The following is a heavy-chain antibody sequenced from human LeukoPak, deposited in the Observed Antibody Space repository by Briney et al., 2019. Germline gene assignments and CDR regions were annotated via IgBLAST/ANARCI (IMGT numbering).Heavy chain of an antibody. CDR1: GFIFSDYF. CDR2: ISTLGHTI. J-gene: IGHJ4*02. D-gene: IGHD3-10*01. CDR3: AYSGRFGELFD. V-gene: IGHV3-11*01. Sequence: GGSLRLSCAASGFIFSDYFMTWIRQAPGKGLEWISYISTLGHTIYYADSVKGRFTISRDNAKNSLYLQMNNLRADDTAVYYCAYSGRFGELFDWGQGTLVTVSS.